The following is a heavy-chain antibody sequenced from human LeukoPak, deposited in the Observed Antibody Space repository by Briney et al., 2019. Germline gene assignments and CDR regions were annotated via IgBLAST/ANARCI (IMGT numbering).Heavy chain of an antibody. CDR1: GFTFSSYW. Sequence: PGGSLRLSCAASGFTFSSYWMSWVRQAPGKGLEWVSVIYSGGSTYYADSVKGRFTISRDNSKNTLYLQMNSLRAEDTAVYYCAREYDSSGYSYWGQGTLVTVSS. V-gene: IGHV3-66*01. D-gene: IGHD3-22*01. CDR3: AREYDSSGYSY. CDR2: IYSGGST. J-gene: IGHJ4*02.